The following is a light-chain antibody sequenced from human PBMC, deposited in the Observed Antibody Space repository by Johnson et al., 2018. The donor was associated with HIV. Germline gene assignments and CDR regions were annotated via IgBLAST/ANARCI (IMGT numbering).Light chain of an antibody. CDR3: GTWDSRLSIFV. J-gene: IGLJ1*01. CDR1: SSNIGNNY. CDR2: EDN. V-gene: IGLV1-51*02. Sequence: QPVLTQPPSVSAAPGQKVSISCSGSSSNIGNNYVSWYQQLPGTAPKLLMYEDNERPSGIPDRFSGSKSGTSATLGISGLQTGDEADYFCGTWDSRLSIFVFGTGTKITV.